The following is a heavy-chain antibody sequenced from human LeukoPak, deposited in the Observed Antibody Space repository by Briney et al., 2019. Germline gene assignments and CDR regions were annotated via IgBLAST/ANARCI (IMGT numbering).Heavy chain of an antibody. Sequence: AGGSLRLSCAASGFTFSSYWMSWVRQAPGKGLEWVANIKQDGSEKYYVDSVKGRFTISRDNAKNSLYLQMNSLRAEDTAAYYCARELDPDYYDSSGYSDYWGQGTLVTVSS. D-gene: IGHD3-22*01. CDR2: IKQDGSEK. J-gene: IGHJ4*02. V-gene: IGHV3-7*01. CDR3: ARELDPDYYDSSGYSDY. CDR1: GFTFSSYW.